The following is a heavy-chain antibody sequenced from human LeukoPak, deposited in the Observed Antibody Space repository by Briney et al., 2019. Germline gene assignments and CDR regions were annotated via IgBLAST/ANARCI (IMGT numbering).Heavy chain of an antibody. J-gene: IGHJ4*02. D-gene: IGHD3-22*01. Sequence: SGTLSLTCAVSGDSISNYYWSWIRQPAGKGLEWIGRYYTSESTDYNPSLKSRVTMSVDTSKNQFFLKLSSVTAADTAVYYCARDGDYYDSSGSFDSWGQGTLVTVSS. CDR2: YYTSEST. V-gene: IGHV4-4*07. CDR3: ARDGDYYDSSGSFDS. CDR1: GDSISNYY.